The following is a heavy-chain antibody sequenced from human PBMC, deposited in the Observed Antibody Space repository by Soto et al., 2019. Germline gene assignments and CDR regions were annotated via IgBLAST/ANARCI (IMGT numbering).Heavy chain of an antibody. V-gene: IGHV3-9*01. CDR1: GSTIEDYA. J-gene: IGHJ4*02. CDR2: IFWVGGGT. Sequence: GGSLRLSCVVSGSTIEDYAMHWVRQVPGKGLEWVSGIFWVGGGTGYADSVKGRFTISRDRAKNSLSLQMNSLRIEDTAVYYCGTDLGPGGLESWGQGTLVTASS. D-gene: IGHD3-16*01. CDR3: GTDLGPGGLES.